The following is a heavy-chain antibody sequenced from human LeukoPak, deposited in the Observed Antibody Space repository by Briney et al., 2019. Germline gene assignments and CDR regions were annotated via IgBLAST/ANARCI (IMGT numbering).Heavy chain of an antibody. CDR1: GFTFSSYS. V-gene: IGHV3-48*02. CDR3: VRDPDALDF. D-gene: IGHD3-9*01. J-gene: IGHJ4*02. CDR2: IRSSGSPI. Sequence: GGSLRLYCAASGFTFSSYSMNWVRQAPGKGLEWVSYIRSSGSPIYYADSVRGRFTISRDNAKNSLYLQMNSLRDEDTAVYYCVRDPDALDFRGQGTPVTVSS.